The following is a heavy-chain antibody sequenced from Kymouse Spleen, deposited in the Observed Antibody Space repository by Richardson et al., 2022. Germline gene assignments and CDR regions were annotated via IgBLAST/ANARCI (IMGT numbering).Heavy chain of an antibody. CDR2: MNPNSGNT. Sequence: QVQLVQSGAEVKKPGASVKVSCKASGYTFTSYDINWVRQATGQGLEWMGWMNPNSGNTGYAQKFQGRVTMTRNTSISTAYMELSSLRSEDTAVYYCARGGLRYFDWLLEGYYYYGMDVWGQGTTVTVSS. D-gene: IGHD3-9*01. CDR1: GYTFTSYD. CDR3: ARGGLRYFDWLLEGYYYYGMDV. J-gene: IGHJ6*02. V-gene: IGHV1-8*01.